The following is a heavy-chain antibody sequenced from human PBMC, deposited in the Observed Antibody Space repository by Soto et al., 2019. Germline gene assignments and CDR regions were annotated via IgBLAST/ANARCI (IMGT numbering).Heavy chain of an antibody. J-gene: IGHJ3*02. CDR3: AKALKYYYDRSGYYYPGYAFDI. D-gene: IGHD3-22*01. CDR2: ISGSGGST. Sequence: EVQLLESGGGLVQPGGSLRLSCAASGFTFSSYAMSWVRQAPGKGLEWVSAISGSGGSTYYADSVKGRFTISRDTSKNTLYLQMNRLRAEDTAVYYCAKALKYYYDRSGYYYPGYAFDIWGQGTMVTVSS. CDR1: GFTFSSYA. V-gene: IGHV3-23*01.